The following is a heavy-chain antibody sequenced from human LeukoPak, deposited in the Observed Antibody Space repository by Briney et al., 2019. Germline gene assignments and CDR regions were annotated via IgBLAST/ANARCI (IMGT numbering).Heavy chain of an antibody. Sequence: RASVKVSCKASGGTFSSYAISWVRQAPGQGLEWMGGIIPIFGTANYAQKFQGRVTITADKSTSTAYMELSSLRSGDTAVYYCALALPKLWIPAPFDYWGQGTLVTVSS. D-gene: IGHD7-27*01. CDR3: ALALPKLWIPAPFDY. V-gene: IGHV1-69*06. J-gene: IGHJ4*02. CDR1: GGTFSSYA. CDR2: IIPIFGTA.